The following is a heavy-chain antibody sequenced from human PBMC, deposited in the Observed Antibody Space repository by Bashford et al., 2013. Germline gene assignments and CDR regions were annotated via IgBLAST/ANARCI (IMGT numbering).Heavy chain of an antibody. J-gene: IGHJ6*02. CDR3: ARGKGEMRGYGSGGWLAYYYYYGMDV. V-gene: IGHV4-34*01. D-gene: IGHD5-12*01. CDR2: INHSGST. Sequence: SETLSLTCAVYGGSFSGYYWSWIRQSPGRGLEWIGEINHSGSTKYNPSLKSRVTMSVDTSKNQFSLKLSSVTAADTAVYFCARGKGEMRGYGSGGWLAYYYYYGMDVWGQGTTVTVSS. CDR1: GGSFSGYY.